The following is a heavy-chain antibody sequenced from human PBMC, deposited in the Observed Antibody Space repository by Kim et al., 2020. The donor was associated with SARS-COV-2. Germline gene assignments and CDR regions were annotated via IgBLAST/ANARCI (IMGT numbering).Heavy chain of an antibody. V-gene: IGHV4-39*01. Sequence: SETLSLTCTVSGGSISSSSYYWGWIRQPPGKGLVWIGSIYYSGSTYYNPSLKSRVTISVDTSKNQFSLKLSSVTAADTAVYYCARHDGYFDWLFPSGWFDPWGQGTLVTVSS. CDR1: GGSISSSSYY. CDR3: ARHDGYFDWLFPSGWFDP. D-gene: IGHD3-9*01. CDR2: IYYSGST. J-gene: IGHJ5*02.